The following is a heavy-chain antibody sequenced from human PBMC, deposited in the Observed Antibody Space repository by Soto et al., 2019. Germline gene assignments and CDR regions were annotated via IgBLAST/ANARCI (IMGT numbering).Heavy chain of an antibody. CDR3: ARVSHARNYDSSSYYSYPLGPPADS. CDR2: ISSSSSYT. Sequence: PGGSLRLSCAASGFTFSDYYMSWIRQAPGKGLEWVSYISSSSSYTNYADSVKGRFTISRDNAKNSLYLQMNSLRAEDTAVYYCARVSHARNYDSSSYYSYPLGPPADSWGQGT. CDR1: GFTFSDYY. V-gene: IGHV3-11*06. J-gene: IGHJ4*02. D-gene: IGHD3-22*01.